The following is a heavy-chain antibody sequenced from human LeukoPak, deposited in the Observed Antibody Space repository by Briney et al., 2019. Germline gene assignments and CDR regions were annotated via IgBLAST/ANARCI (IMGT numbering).Heavy chain of an antibody. Sequence: PGGSLRLSCAASGFSFNNYWMSWVRQAPGRGLEWVSCISGSGSLIYYADSMKGRFTISRDNAKNSLYLQMNSLRVEDTAVYYCARIPPFRKTTPHYGMDVWGQGTTVTVSS. D-gene: IGHD1-14*01. V-gene: IGHV3-21*01. CDR2: ISGSGSLI. J-gene: IGHJ6*02. CDR1: GFSFNNYW. CDR3: ARIPPFRKTTPHYGMDV.